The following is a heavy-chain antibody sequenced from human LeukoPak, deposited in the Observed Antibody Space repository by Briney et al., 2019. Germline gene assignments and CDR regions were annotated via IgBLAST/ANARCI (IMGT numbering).Heavy chain of an antibody. D-gene: IGHD1-26*01. CDR1: GFTFSSYT. J-gene: IGHJ4*02. CDR3: ARTASGSYDGDYFDY. CDR2: ISSSSSTI. Sequence: PGGSLRLSCAASGFTFSSYTMNWVRQAPGKGLEWVSYISSSSSTIYYADSVKGRFTISRDNAKNSLYLQMNSLRAEDTAVYYCARTASGSYDGDYFDYWGQGTLVTVSS. V-gene: IGHV3-48*01.